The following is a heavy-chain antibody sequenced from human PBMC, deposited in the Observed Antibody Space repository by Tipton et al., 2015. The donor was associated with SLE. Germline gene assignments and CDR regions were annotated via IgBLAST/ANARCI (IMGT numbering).Heavy chain of an antibody. CDR2: ISSTGST. V-gene: IGHV4-59*01. CDR3: ARNSGWYRYDY. CDR1: GGSFSGNY. Sequence: TLSLTCDLNGGSFSGNYWSWIRQAPGKGLEWVGYISSTGSTNYNPSLNSRVTISLDTSKRQFSLKVTSVTTADTALYYCARNSGWYRYDYWGQGTLVTVSS. D-gene: IGHD6-19*01. J-gene: IGHJ4*02.